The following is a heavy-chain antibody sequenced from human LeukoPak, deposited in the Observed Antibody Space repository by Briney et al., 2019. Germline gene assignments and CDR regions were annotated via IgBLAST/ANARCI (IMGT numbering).Heavy chain of an antibody. CDR2: ISGSGGST. Sequence: PGGSLRLSYAASGFTFSSYAMSWVRQAPGKGLEWVSAISGSGGSTYYADSVKGRFTISRDNSKNTLYLQMNSLRAEDTAVYYCAKDRIGYSYRPGYFDYWGQGTLVTVSS. CDR3: AKDRIGYSYRPGYFDY. V-gene: IGHV3-23*01. J-gene: IGHJ4*02. CDR1: GFTFSSYA. D-gene: IGHD5-18*01.